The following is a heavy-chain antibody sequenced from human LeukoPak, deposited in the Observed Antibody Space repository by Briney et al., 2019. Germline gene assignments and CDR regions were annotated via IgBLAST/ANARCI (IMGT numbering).Heavy chain of an antibody. CDR2: IYYSGST. J-gene: IGHJ5*02. V-gene: IGHV4-39*07. CDR1: GGSTSSSSYY. CDR3: ARDLGYCSSTSCIDRVNWFDP. Sequence: PSETLSLTCTVSGGSTSSSSYYWGWIRQPPGKGLEWIGSIYYSGSTYYNPSLKSRVTISVDTSKNQFSLKLSSVTAADTAVYYCARDLGYCSSTSCIDRVNWFDPWGQGTLVTVSS. D-gene: IGHD2-2*01.